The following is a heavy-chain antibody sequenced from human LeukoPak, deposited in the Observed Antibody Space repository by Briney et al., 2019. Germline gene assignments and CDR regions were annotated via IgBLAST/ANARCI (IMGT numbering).Heavy chain of an antibody. CDR3: ASSWGSAIDF. CDR2: IKQDGSEK. V-gene: IGHV3-7*01. J-gene: IGHJ4*02. Sequence: GGSLRLSCAASGFTFSSYWMSWVRQAPGKGLEWVANIKQDGSEKYYVDSVKGRFTVSTDNAKNSLYLQMSSLRAEDTAVYYCASSWGSAIDFWGQGTLVTVSS. CDR1: GFTFSSYW. D-gene: IGHD3-16*01.